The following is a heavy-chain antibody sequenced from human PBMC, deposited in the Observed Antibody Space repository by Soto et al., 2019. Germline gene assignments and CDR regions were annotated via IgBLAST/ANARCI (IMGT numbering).Heavy chain of an antibody. J-gene: IGHJ2*01. Sequence: QVQLQESGPGLVKPSETLSLTCTVSGDSISNVYWSWIRQPAGKGLESMGRVSAYARTNYNPSLQSRVTMSLDTSKNQFSLRLTSVSAADTAVYFCATGMGRYLDLWGRGTLVIVSS. CDR2: VSAYART. V-gene: IGHV4-4*07. CDR1: GDSISNVY. D-gene: IGHD2-8*01. CDR3: ATGMGRYLDL.